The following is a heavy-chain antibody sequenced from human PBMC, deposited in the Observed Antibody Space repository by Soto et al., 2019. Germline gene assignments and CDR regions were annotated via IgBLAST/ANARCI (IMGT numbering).Heavy chain of an antibody. J-gene: IGHJ4*02. V-gene: IGHV3-15*02. CDR3: TTGLRWFGEF. CDR2: IKSNAYGGTI. Sequence: EVQLVESGGALVFPGGPLKLPSAASGATFGMVWVPWVRQAPGRGLEWVGRIKSNAYGGTIDYAAPVKGRFTISRDDSRNTVSLQMNSLKTEDTAVYHCTTGLRWFGEFWGQGTRVTVSS. D-gene: IGHD3-10*01. CDR1: GATFGMVW.